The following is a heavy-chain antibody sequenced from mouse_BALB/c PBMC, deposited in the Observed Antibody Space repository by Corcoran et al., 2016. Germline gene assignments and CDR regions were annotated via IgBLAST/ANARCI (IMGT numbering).Heavy chain of an antibody. CDR1: GYTSSNHG. CDR3: AREPDAMDY. CDR2: INTYTGEP. Sequence: QIPVAPSGHELKKPGEPVKISCKTSGYTSSNHGMKWVKPAPGKGVKWMGWINTYTGEPTYADDFKGRFDFSVETSASTAYSQINNLKNEAMAKYFGAREPDAMDYLGQGSSVTVSA. J-gene: IGHJ4*01. V-gene: IGHV9-1*02.